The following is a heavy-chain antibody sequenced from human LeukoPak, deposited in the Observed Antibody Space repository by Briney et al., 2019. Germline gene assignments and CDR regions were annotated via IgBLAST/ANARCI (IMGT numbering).Heavy chain of an antibody. Sequence: SETLSLTCTVSGGSISSYYWSWIRQPPGEGLEWIGYIYYSGSTNYNPSLKSRVTISVDTSKNQFSLKLSSVTAADTAVYYCARHYGSSWNYFDYWGQGTLVTVSS. V-gene: IGHV4-59*08. D-gene: IGHD6-13*01. CDR3: ARHYGSSWNYFDY. J-gene: IGHJ4*02. CDR1: GGSISSYY. CDR2: IYYSGST.